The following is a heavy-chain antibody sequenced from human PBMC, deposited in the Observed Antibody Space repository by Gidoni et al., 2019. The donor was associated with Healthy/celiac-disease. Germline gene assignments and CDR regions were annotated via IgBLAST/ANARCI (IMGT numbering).Heavy chain of an antibody. J-gene: IGHJ4*02. D-gene: IGHD6-19*01. CDR1: GFTFSSSA. CDR3: AKEPYCRGWLGGFDN. Sequence: VQLLEHGGGLVQPGGSLRHSCAASGFTFSSSAMSWVRQPPGDALGWVPPAPGKCLGGGVGIIGSGCSPDYRNSREGLFTISRKNSQKTPLFPKNSPGAEDTGVYFCAKEPYCRGWLGGFDNWGQGTLVTVSS. V-gene: IGHV3-23*01. CDR2: IIGSGCSP.